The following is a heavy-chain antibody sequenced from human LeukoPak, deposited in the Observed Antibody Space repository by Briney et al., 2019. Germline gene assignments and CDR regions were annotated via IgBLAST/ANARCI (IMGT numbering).Heavy chain of an antibody. CDR1: GGSISSGDYY. D-gene: IGHD3-10*01. CDR2: IHYSGST. J-gene: IGHJ4*02. CDR3: ARTGFGDFLLIFDY. V-gene: IGHV4-31*03. Sequence: PSQTVSLTCTVSGGSISSGDYYWSWIRQRPGKGLEWIGYIHYSGSTYYPPSLKSRVTMSLDTSKNQFSLGLRSVTAADTAIYYCARTGFGDFLLIFDYWGQGTLVTVSS.